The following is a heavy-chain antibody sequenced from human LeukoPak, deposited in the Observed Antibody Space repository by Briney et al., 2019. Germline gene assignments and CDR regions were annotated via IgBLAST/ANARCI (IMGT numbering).Heavy chain of an antibody. Sequence: SETLSLTCDVSGDSISRDGYCWSWIRQPPGKGLEWIGYIYDSGSASYNPSLRSRVTLSIDKSKNQFSLKVTSVTAADTAVYYCARDTTVTAVRNWGQGTLVTVSS. V-gene: IGHV4-30-2*01. CDR2: IYDSGSA. CDR3: ARDTTVTAVRN. J-gene: IGHJ4*02. CDR1: GDSISRDGYC. D-gene: IGHD4-11*01.